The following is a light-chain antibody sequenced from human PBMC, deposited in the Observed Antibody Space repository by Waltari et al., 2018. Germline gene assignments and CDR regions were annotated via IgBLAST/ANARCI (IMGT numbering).Light chain of an antibody. Sequence: LVLTQSPGTLSLSPGERPTLSCRASQSVSRTLAWYQQKPGQAPRLLISGASTRATGIPERFSGGGSGTGFSLTISRLEPEDFAVYYCQHYVSSPATFGQGTKVEIK. CDR1: QSVSRT. CDR3: QHYVSSPAT. CDR2: GAS. V-gene: IGKV3-20*01. J-gene: IGKJ1*01.